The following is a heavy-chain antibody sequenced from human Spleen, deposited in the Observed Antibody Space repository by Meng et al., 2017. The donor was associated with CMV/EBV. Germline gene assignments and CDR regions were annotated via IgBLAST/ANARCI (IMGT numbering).Heavy chain of an antibody. Sequence: ASVKVSCKASGYTFIGYYIHWVRQAPGHGLEWMGWINPNSGATNYAQKFQGRVTMTRDTSISTAYMELSRLRFDDTAVYYCTRALLGHPQDYWGQGTLVTVSS. V-gene: IGHV1-2*02. J-gene: IGHJ4*02. CDR1: GYTFIGYY. CDR2: INPNSGAT. CDR3: TRALLGHPQDY.